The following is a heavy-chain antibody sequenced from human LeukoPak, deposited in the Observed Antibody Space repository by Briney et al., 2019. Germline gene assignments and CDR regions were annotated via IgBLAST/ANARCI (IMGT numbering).Heavy chain of an antibody. CDR1: GGSISSGSYY. CDR3: ARLGYCSGGSCYGIDY. Sequence: ASETLSLTCTVSGGSISSGSYYWSWIRQPPGKGLEWIGYISYTGSTNYNPSLKSRVTISVDTSKNQFSLKLSSVTAADTAVYYCARLGYCSGGSCYGIDYWGQGTLVTVSS. D-gene: IGHD2-15*01. CDR2: ISYTGST. V-gene: IGHV4-61*01. J-gene: IGHJ4*02.